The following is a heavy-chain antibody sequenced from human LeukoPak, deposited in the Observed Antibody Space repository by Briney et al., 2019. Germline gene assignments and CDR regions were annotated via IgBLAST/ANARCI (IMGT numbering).Heavy chain of an antibody. CDR1: GXSISSYY. CDR2: FYYSGSS. D-gene: IGHD6-13*01. Sequence: SETLSLTCTVPGXSISSYYGSWIRQPPGKGLEWIGYFYYSGSSNYNPSLKSRVTISGDTSKNQFSLKLSSVTAADTAIYYCARVSPAVGAFDIWGRGTMVTVSS. CDR3: ARVSPAVGAFDI. J-gene: IGHJ3*02. V-gene: IGHV4-59*01.